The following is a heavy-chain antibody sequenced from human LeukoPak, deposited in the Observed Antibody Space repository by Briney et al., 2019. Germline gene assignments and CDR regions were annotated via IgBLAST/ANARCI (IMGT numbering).Heavy chain of an antibody. CDR3: AKVVSGDRNALDY. CDR2: ISYDGSNK. J-gene: IGHJ4*02. V-gene: IGHV3-30*18. Sequence: RSLRLSCAASGFTFSSYGMHWVRQAPGKGLEWVAVISYDGSNKYYADSVKGRFTISRDNSKNTLYLQMNSLRAEDTAVYYCAKVVSGDRNALDYWGQGTLVTVSS. D-gene: IGHD4-17*01. CDR1: GFTFSSYG.